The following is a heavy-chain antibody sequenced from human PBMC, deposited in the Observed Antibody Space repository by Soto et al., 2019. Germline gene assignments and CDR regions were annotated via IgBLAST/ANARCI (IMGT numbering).Heavy chain of an antibody. CDR2: ISSNGGST. J-gene: IGHJ3*02. D-gene: IGHD2-2*01. V-gene: IGHV3-64D*06. CDR1: GFTFSTYA. CDR3: VKALYCSSTSCYGANDAFDI. Sequence: GGSLRLSCSASGFTFSTYAMHWVRQAPGKGLEYVSVISSNGGSTYYADSVKGRFTISRDNSKNTLYLQMNSLRTEDTALYYCVKALYCSSTSCYGANDAFDIWGQGTMVTVSS.